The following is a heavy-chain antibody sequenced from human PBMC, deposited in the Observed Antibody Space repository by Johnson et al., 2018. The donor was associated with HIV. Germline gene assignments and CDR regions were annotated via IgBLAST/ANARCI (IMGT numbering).Heavy chain of an antibody. CDR2: IYSGDTT. J-gene: IGHJ3*02. Sequence: VQLVESGGGLVQPGGSLRLSCAASGFTVSTNYMSWIRQAPGKGLEWVSVIYSGDTTYYAGSVKGRFTISRDNSKNTLYLQMNSLGPEDTAVYYCARDTGGGEPYDIWGQGTMVTVSS. V-gene: IGHV3-66*01. CDR3: ARDTGGGEPYDI. CDR1: GFTVSTNY. D-gene: IGHD2-21*01.